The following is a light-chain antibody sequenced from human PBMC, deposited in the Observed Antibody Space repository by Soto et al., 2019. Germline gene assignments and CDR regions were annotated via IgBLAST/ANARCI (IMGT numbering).Light chain of an antibody. CDR1: QSVSSIY. V-gene: IGKV3-20*01. CDR2: GAS. CDR3: QQYGSSPWT. Sequence: EIVLTQSPGTLSLSPGERATLSCRTSQSVSSIYLAWYHQKPGQAPRLLIYGASSRATGIPDRFSGSGSGTDFTLTISRLEPEDFAVYYCQQYGSSPWTFGQGTKVEI. J-gene: IGKJ1*01.